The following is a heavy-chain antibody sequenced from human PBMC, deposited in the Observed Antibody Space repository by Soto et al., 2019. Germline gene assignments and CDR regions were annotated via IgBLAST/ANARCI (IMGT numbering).Heavy chain of an antibody. D-gene: IGHD3-16*01. CDR2: IVGGSGST. Sequence: QMQLMQSGPEVKKPGTSVKVSCKASGFTLTSADVQWVRQTRGQRLEWIGWIVGGSGSTNYAQQFQGRLAITRDMSTSTVYMELSSLRSEDTAVYYCAADWGNRPFDFWGQGTLVTVSS. CDR1: GFTLTSAD. V-gene: IGHV1-58*01. J-gene: IGHJ4*02. CDR3: AADWGNRPFDF.